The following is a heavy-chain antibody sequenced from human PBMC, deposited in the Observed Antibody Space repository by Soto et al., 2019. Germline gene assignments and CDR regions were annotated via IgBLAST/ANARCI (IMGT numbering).Heavy chain of an antibody. CDR1: GFSLSTSGMC. J-gene: IGHJ4*02. V-gene: IGHV2-70*01. CDR3: ARIGKYSSGWYFDY. D-gene: IGHD6-19*01. Sequence: SGPTLVNPTQTLTLTCTFSGFSLSTSGMCVSWIRQPPGKALEWLALIDWDDDKYYSTSLETRLTISKDTSKNQVVLTMTNMDPVDTATYYCARIGKYSSGWYFDYWGQGTLVTVSS. CDR2: IDWDDDK.